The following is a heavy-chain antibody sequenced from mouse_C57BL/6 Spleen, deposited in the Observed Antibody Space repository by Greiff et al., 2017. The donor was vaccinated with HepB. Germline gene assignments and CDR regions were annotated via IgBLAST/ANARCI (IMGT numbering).Heavy chain of an antibody. V-gene: IGHV1-69*01. J-gene: IGHJ3*01. D-gene: IGHD3-1*01. CDR3: ARGARAGEFAY. Sequence: VKLQQPGAELVMPGASVKLSCKASGYTFTSYWMHWVKQRPGQGLEWIGEIDPSDSYTNYNQKFKGKSTLTVDKSSSTAYMQLSSLTSEDSAVYYCARGARAGEFAYWGQGTLVTVSA. CDR1: GYTFTSYW. CDR2: IDPSDSYT.